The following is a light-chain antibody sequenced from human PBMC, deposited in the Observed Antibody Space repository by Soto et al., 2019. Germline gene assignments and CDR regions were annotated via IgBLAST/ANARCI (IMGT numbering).Light chain of an antibody. V-gene: IGKV3-11*01. Sequence: EIVLTQSPATLSLSPGERATLSCRASQSVNSYLAWYQQKPGQAPRLLIYDASNRATGIPARFSGTGSGTDFTLTIGSLEPEDVAVYYCQQRSDWPTFGQGTELEIK. J-gene: IGKJ2*01. CDR2: DAS. CDR1: QSVNSY. CDR3: QQRSDWPT.